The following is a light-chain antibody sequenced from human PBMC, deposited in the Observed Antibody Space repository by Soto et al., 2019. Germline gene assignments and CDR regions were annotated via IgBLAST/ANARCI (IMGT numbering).Light chain of an antibody. CDR2: GAS. V-gene: IGKV3-15*01. CDR1: QSVSSN. Sequence: EIVMTQSPATLSVSPGERATLSCRASQSVSSNLAWYKQKPGQAPRLLIYGASTRATGIPARFSGIGSGTEFTLTISSLQSEDFAVYYCQQYNNWPPYTFGQGTKLEIK. CDR3: QQYNNWPPYT. J-gene: IGKJ2*01.